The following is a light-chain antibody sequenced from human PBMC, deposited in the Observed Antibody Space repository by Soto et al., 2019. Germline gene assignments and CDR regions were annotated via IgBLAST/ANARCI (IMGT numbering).Light chain of an antibody. Sequence: EIVLTQSPATLSLSPGERATLSCRASQSVSSNYFAWYQQKPGQAPRLLIYDASSRATGIPDRFSGSGSGTDFTLTISRLEPEDVAVYYCQQYGSSTPYSFGQGTKLEIK. J-gene: IGKJ2*03. V-gene: IGKV3-20*01. CDR3: QQYGSSTPYS. CDR1: QSVSSNY. CDR2: DAS.